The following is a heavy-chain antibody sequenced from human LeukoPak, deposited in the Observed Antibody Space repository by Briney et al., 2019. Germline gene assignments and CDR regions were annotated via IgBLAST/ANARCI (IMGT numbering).Heavy chain of an antibody. CDR2: IYYSGST. D-gene: IGHD2-2*01. CDR1: GGSISSSSYY. Sequence: PSETLSLTCTVSGGSISSSSYYWGWIRQPPGKGLEWIGYIYYSGSTNYNPSLKSRVTISVDTSKNQFSLKLSSVTAADTAVYYCARGALNCSSTSCYENFDLWGRGTLVTVSS. J-gene: IGHJ2*01. CDR3: ARGALNCSSTSCYENFDL. V-gene: IGHV4-61*05.